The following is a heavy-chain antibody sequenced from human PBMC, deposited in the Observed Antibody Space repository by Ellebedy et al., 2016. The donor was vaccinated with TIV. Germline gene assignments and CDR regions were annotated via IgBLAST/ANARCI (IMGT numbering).Heavy chain of an antibody. CDR2: INHTGST. Sequence: SETLSLTXAVYSGSFSGYYWTWIRQPPGKGLEWIGEINHTGSTNYNPSLKSRVTISVDTSKNQFSLKLSSVTAADTAVYYCATRRRRVWFGELFLDYWGQGTLVTVSS. CDR1: SGSFSGYY. CDR3: ATRRRRVWFGELFLDY. J-gene: IGHJ4*02. D-gene: IGHD3-10*01. V-gene: IGHV4-34*01.